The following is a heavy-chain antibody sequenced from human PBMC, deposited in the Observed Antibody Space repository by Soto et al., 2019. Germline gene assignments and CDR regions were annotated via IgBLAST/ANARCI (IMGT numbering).Heavy chain of an antibody. J-gene: IGHJ4*02. CDR3: AKTWSGAHFDY. CDR1: GFTFSNYV. V-gene: IGHV3-23*01. Sequence: VQLLESGGGLIQPGGSLRLSCVASGFTFSNYVMSWVRQAPGKGPEWVSGVSDSGTTTYYADSVKGRFTISRDNSKNTLYLQMNSLRPDDTALYYCAKTWSGAHFDYWGQGTLVTVSS. CDR2: VSDSGTTT. D-gene: IGHD3-3*01.